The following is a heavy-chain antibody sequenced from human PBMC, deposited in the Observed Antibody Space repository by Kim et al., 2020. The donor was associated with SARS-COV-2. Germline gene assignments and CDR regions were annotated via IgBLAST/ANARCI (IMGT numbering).Heavy chain of an antibody. Sequence: GGSLRLSWAASGFTFSRFAMNWVRQAPAKGMEWVSGISGSGGNTYFADSVKGRFTISRDNSKNSLYLQMNSLRAEDTAVYFCAEDHILSLPAWFDTCGHGTLVTVSS. D-gene: IGHD2-21*01. CDR1: GFTFSRFA. V-gene: IGHV3-23*01. CDR2: ISGSGGNT. J-gene: IGHJ5*01. CDR3: AEDHILSLPAWFDT.